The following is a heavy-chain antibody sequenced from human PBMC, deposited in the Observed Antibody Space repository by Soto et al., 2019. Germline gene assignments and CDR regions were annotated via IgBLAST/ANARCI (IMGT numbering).Heavy chain of an antibody. D-gene: IGHD5-12*01. CDR1: GFVFSSYG. CDR2: IWYDGSNK. J-gene: IGHJ4*02. V-gene: IGHV3-33*01. Sequence: QVQLVESGGGVVQPGRSLRLSCAASGFVFSSYGVHWVRQAPGKGLEWVAVIWYDGSNKYYADSVKGRFTISRDNSKNTLYLQMNSLRADDTAVYYCASHVDADSWGQGTLVTVSS. CDR3: ASHVDADS.